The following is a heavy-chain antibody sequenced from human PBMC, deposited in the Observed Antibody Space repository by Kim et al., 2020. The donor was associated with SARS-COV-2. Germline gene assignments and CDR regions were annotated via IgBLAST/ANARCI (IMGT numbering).Heavy chain of an antibody. Sequence: GGSLRLSCSASGFTFSSYAMHWVRQAPGKGLEYVAAISSSGGSTYYADSVKGRFTISRDNSKNTLYLQMSSLRAEDMAVYYCVKAKNYSGSGSYFWFDPWGQGTLVTVS. CDR2: ISSSGGST. CDR3: VKAKNYSGSGSYFWFDP. CDR1: GFTFSSYA. V-gene: IGHV3-64D*06. D-gene: IGHD3-10*01. J-gene: IGHJ5*02.